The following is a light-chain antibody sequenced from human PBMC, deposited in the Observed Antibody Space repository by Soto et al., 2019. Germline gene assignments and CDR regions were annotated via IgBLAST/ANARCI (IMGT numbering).Light chain of an antibody. V-gene: IGLV2-8*01. CDR2: EVR. Sequence: QSALTQPPSASGSPGQSVTISCTGTSSDIGSYNFVSWYQQHPGKAPKVMLYEVRKRPSGVPDRFSGSKSGNTASLTVSGLQADDEADYYCNSYTSSNTRVFGTGTKVTVL. CDR1: SSDIGSYNF. CDR3: NSYTSSNTRV. J-gene: IGLJ1*01.